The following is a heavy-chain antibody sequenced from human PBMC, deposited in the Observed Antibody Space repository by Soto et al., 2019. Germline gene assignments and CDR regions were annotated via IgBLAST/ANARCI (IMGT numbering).Heavy chain of an antibody. CDR3: ARDDLWFGELLEPYYYYGMDV. Sequence: SETLSLTCAVYGGSFSGYYWSWIRHPPGKGLEWIGEINHSGSTNYNPSLKSRVTISVDTSKNQFSLKLSSVTAADTAVYYCARDDLWFGELLEPYYYYGMDVWGQGTTVTVSS. J-gene: IGHJ6*02. D-gene: IGHD3-10*01. CDR2: INHSGST. V-gene: IGHV4-34*01. CDR1: GGSFSGYY.